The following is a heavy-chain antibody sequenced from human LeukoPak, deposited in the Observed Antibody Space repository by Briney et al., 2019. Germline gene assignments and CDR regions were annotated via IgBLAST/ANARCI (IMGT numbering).Heavy chain of an antibody. CDR2: INPNSGGT. J-gene: IGHJ6*03. V-gene: IGHV1-2*02. Sequence: GASVKVSCKASGYTFTGYYMHWVRQAPGQGLEWMGWINPNSGGTNYAQKFQGRVTMTRDTSISTAYMELSRLRSDDTAVYYCAREFRYYGSGSYYPNYYYMDVWGKGTTVTVSS. CDR1: GYTFTGYY. D-gene: IGHD3-10*01. CDR3: AREFRYYGSGSYYPNYYYMDV.